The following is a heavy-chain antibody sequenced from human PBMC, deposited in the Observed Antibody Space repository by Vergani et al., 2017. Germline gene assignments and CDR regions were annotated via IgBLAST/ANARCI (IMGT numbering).Heavy chain of an antibody. CDR3: ARGRFFGYGTLSRFFDY. CDR2: LNHSGSN. CDR1: GGSFSGYY. V-gene: IGHV4-34*01. J-gene: IGHJ4*02. Sequence: QVQLQQWGAGLLKPSETLSLTCAVYGGSFSGYYWSWIRQPPGKGLECIGELNHSGSNNYNPSLKSRVTIAVDTSKNQFSLKLSSVTAADTAVYYGARGRFFGYGTLSRFFDYWGQGTLVTVSS. D-gene: IGHD4-17*01.